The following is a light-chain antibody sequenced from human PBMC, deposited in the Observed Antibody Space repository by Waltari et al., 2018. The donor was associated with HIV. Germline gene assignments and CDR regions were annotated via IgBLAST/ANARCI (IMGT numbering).Light chain of an antibody. CDR3: GSYAGGITHVL. CDR1: STDIGSYDL. J-gene: IGLJ2*01. CDR2: EVT. Sequence: QSALTQPASVSGSPGQSITISCTGMSTDIGSYDLVSWYQQHHVKAPKLMIYEVTKRPSGVSNRFSGSKSGNTASLTISGLQAEDEADYHCGSYAGGITHVLFGGGTKLTVL. V-gene: IGLV2-23*02.